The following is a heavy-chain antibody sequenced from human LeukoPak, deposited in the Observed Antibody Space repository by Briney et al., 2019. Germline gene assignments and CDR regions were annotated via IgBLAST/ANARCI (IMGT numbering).Heavy chain of an antibody. J-gene: IGHJ4*02. V-gene: IGHV3-30*18. Sequence: GGSLRLSCAASGFTFSSYGMHWVRQAPGKGLEWVAVISYDGSNKYYADSVKGRFTISRDNSKNTLYLQMNSLRAEDTAVYYCAKEGEGIAVFDYWGQGTLVTVSS. CDR1: GFTFSSYG. D-gene: IGHD6-19*01. CDR2: ISYDGSNK. CDR3: AKEGEGIAVFDY.